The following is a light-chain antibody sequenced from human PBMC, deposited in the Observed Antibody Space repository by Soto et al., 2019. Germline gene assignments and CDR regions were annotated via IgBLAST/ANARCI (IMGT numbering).Light chain of an antibody. CDR3: QQRSNWPPIIT. CDR2: DAS. V-gene: IGKV3-11*01. CDR1: QSVTTY. J-gene: IGKJ3*01. Sequence: EITLTQSPATLSLSPGERASLSCRASQSVTTYLAWYHQKPGQPPRLLIYDASTRATGIPARFSGIGSGTDFTLTISSLEPEDFGVYYCQQRSNWPPIITFGPGTKVDL.